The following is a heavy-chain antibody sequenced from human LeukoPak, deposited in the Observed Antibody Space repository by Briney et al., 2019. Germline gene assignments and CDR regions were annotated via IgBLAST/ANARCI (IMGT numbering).Heavy chain of an antibody. D-gene: IGHD5-24*01. CDR1: GYTFTSYD. CDR3: ARDWLATITNFDY. CDR2: MNPNSGNT. V-gene: IGHV1-8*01. J-gene: IGHJ4*02. Sequence: ASVKVSCKASGYTFTSYDINWVRQATGQGLEWMGWMNPNSGNTGYAQKFQGRVTMTRNTSISTAYMELSSLRSEDTAVYYCARDWLATITNFDYWGQGTLVTVSS.